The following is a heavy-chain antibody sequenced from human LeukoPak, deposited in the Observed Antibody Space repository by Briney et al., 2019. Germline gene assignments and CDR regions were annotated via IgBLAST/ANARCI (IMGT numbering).Heavy chain of an antibody. V-gene: IGHV3-7*01. Sequence: GGSLRLSCAASGFTFSSYWMSWVRQAPGKGLEWVANIKQDGSEKYYVDSVKCRFTISRDNAKNSLYLQMNSLRAEDTAVYYCARDGVLLWFGEEGFFDYWGQGTLVTVSS. J-gene: IGHJ4*02. D-gene: IGHD3-10*01. CDR2: IKQDGSEK. CDR3: ARDGVLLWFGEEGFFDY. CDR1: GFTFSSYW.